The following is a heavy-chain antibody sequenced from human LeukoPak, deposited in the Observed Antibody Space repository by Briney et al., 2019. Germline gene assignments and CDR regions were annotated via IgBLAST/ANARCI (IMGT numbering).Heavy chain of an antibody. J-gene: IGHJ6*03. V-gene: IGHV3-21*06. D-gene: IGHD1-26*01. CDR3: ARDSYSGNYGAYYYYMDV. Sequence: GGSLRLSCAASGFTFTSYNMNWVRQAPGKGLEWVSSITSSSSYIYYVDSVKGRFTISRDNAKNSLYLQMDSLRVEDTAVYYCARDSYSGNYGAYYYYMDVWGKGTTVTISS. CDR1: GFTFTSYN. CDR2: ITSSSSYI.